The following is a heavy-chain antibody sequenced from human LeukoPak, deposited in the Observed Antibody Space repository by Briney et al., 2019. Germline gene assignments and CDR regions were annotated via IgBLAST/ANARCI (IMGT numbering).Heavy chain of an antibody. Sequence: GGSLRLSCAASGFTFTIYWLHWVRQAPGKGLVLVSRIKSYGGTNYADSVKGRFTTSRDNAKKTISLQMNSLRPQDTGVYYCARAPSEIGGYYPEYFRHWGQGTLVTVSS. CDR1: GFTFTIYW. CDR2: IKSYGGT. D-gene: IGHD3-22*01. CDR3: ARAPSEIGGYYPEYFRH. J-gene: IGHJ1*01. V-gene: IGHV3-74*01.